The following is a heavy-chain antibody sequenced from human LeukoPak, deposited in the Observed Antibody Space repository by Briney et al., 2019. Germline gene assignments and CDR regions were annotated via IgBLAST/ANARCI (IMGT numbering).Heavy chain of an antibody. Sequence: SETLSLTCTVSGYSISSGYYWGWIRQPPGKGLEWIGSIYHSGSTYYNPSLKSRVTISVDTSKNQFSLKLSSVTAADTAVYYCARDLVDSSSWLFDYWGQGTLVTVSS. CDR3: ARDLVDSSSWLFDY. D-gene: IGHD6-13*01. CDR2: IYHSGST. J-gene: IGHJ4*02. CDR1: GYSISSGYY. V-gene: IGHV4-38-2*02.